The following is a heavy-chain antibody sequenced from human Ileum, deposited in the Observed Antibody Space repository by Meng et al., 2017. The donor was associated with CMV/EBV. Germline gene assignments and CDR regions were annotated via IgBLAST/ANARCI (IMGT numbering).Heavy chain of an antibody. D-gene: IGHD3-22*01. Sequence: KVSCKGSGYSFTSYWIGWVRQMPGKGLEWMGIIYPGDSDTRYSPSFQGQVTISADKSISTAYLQWSSLKASDTAMYYCARQRGYYDSSGYGPDFDYWGQGTLVTVSS. CDR1: GYSFTSYW. CDR3: ARQRGYYDSSGYGPDFDY. J-gene: IGHJ4*02. V-gene: IGHV5-51*01. CDR2: IYPGDSDT.